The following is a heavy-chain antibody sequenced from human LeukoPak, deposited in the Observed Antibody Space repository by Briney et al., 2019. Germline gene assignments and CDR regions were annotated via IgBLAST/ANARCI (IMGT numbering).Heavy chain of an antibody. CDR1: GGSFSGYY. V-gene: IGHV4-34*01. J-gene: IGHJ4*02. CDR2: INHSGST. D-gene: IGHD6-13*01. CDR3: AREGGLEQQLYYFDY. Sequence: SETLSLTCAVYGGSFSGYYWSWMRQPPGKGLEWIGEINHSGSTNYNPSLKSRVTISVDTSKNQFSLKLSSVTAADTAVYYCAREGGLEQQLYYFDYWGQGTLVTVSS.